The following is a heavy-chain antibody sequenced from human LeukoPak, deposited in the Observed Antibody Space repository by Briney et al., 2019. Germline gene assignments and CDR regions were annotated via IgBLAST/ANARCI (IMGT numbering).Heavy chain of an antibody. V-gene: IGHV3-48*03. Sequence: GGSLRLSCAASGFTFSLFAMSWVRQAPGKGLEWVSYISSSGSTIYYADSVKGRFTISRDSAKSSLYLQMNSLRAEDTAVYYCARVYSSTVPYYFDYWGQGTLVTVSA. CDR2: ISSSGSTI. D-gene: IGHD2-2*01. J-gene: IGHJ4*02. CDR1: GFTFSLFA. CDR3: ARVYSSTVPYYFDY.